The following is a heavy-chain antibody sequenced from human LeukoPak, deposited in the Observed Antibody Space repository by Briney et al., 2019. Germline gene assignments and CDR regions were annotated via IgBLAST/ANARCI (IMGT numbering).Heavy chain of an antibody. CDR2: ISGSGNTI. D-gene: IGHD6-19*01. J-gene: IGHJ5*02. CDR1: SVTFNNFG. CDR3: SRPGGHSSGPATWFDT. V-gene: IGHV3-23*01. Sequence: PGGSLRHPCAATSVTFNNFGITRVRQAPGKGLEWLSTISGSGNTIYYEDSVKGRFTISRDNSKSTLYPQMNSLRAEDTALYFCSRPGGHSSGPATWFDTWGQGTLVTVSS.